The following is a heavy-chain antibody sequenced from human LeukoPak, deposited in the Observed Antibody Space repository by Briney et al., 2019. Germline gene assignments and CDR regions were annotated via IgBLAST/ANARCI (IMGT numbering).Heavy chain of an antibody. D-gene: IGHD6-19*01. CDR1: GGSFSGYY. J-gene: IGHJ4*02. CDR2: INHSGST. Sequence: SETLSLTCAVYGGSFSGYYWSWIRQPPGKGLEWIGEINHSGSTNYNPSLKSRVTISVDTSKNQFSLKLSSVTAADTAVYYCARGYSSGWYGLRVFDYWGQGTLVTVPS. CDR3: ARGYSSGWYGLRVFDY. V-gene: IGHV4-34*01.